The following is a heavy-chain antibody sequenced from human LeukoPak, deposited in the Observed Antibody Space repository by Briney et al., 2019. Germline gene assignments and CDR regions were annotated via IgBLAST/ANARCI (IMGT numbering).Heavy chain of an antibody. J-gene: IGHJ4*02. CDR3: ARSPGGYITTWFDF. Sequence: ASVKVSCKASGYTFTSYDINWVRQATGQGLEWMGWMNPNSGNTGYAQKFQGRVTMTRNTSISTAYMELSSLRSDDTAVYYCARSPGGYITTWFDFWGQGSLVTVSS. CDR2: MNPNSGNT. CDR1: GYTFTSYD. D-gene: IGHD6-13*01. V-gene: IGHV1-8*01.